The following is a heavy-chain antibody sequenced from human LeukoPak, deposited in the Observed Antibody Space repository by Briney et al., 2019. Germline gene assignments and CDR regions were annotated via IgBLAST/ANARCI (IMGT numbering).Heavy chain of an antibody. J-gene: IGHJ6*03. V-gene: IGHV3-23*01. D-gene: IGHD2/OR15-2a*01. Sequence: GGSLRLSCAASGFTFSSYAMSWVRQAPGKGLEWVSAISGSGGSTYYADSVKGRFTISRDNSKNTLYLQMNSLRAEDTAVYYCARDRPFYDFPPKNYYYYMDVWGKGTTVTVSS. CDR3: ARDRPFYDFPPKNYYYYMDV. CDR1: GFTFSSYA. CDR2: ISGSGGST.